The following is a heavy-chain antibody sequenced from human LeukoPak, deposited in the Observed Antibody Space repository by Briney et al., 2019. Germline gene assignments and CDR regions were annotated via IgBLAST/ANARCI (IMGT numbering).Heavy chain of an antibody. V-gene: IGHV3-11*01. CDR2: ISSSGSTI. CDR3: ARVGLERWLQLFYFDY. Sequence: GGSLRLSCAASGFTFSDYYMSWIRQAPGKGLEWVSYISSSGSTIYYADSVKGRFTISRDNAKNSLYLQMNNLRAEDTAVYYCARVGLERWLQLFYFDYWGQGTLVTVSS. D-gene: IGHD5-24*01. J-gene: IGHJ4*02. CDR1: GFTFSDYY.